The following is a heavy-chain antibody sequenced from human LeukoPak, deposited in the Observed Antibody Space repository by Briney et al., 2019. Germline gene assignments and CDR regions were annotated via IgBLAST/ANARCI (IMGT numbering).Heavy chain of an antibody. V-gene: IGHV1-2*02. D-gene: IGHD6-19*01. CDR1: GYTFTGYY. CDR2: INPNSGGT. CDR3: ARDIGVAGAAVAGLEFDP. J-gene: IGHJ5*02. Sequence: ASVKVSCKASGYTFTGYYMHWVRQAPGQGLEWMGWINPNSGGTNYAQKFQGRVTMTRDTSISTAYMELSRLRSDDTAVYYCARDIGVAGAAVAGLEFDPWGQGTLVTVSS.